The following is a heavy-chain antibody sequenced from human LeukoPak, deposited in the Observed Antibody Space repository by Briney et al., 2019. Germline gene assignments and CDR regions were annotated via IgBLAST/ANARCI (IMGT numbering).Heavy chain of an antibody. Sequence: GASLRLSCAASGFPLSNYAMSWVRQTPGKGLEWLSAFSGSGGSTYYEESVKGRFTISRDNSKNTLYLQMNSLRAEDTAVYYCAKVFCTSISCPFDYWGQGTLVTVSS. CDR2: FSGSGGST. J-gene: IGHJ4*02. D-gene: IGHD2-2*01. CDR1: GFPLSNYA. CDR3: AKVFCTSISCPFDY. V-gene: IGHV3-23*01.